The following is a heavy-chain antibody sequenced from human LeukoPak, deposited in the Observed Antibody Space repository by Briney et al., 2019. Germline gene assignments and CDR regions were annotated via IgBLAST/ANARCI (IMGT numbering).Heavy chain of an antibody. Sequence: SETLSLTCTVSGYSISSGYYWGWIRQPPGKGLEWIGSIYHSGSTYYNPSLKSRVTISVDTSKNQFSLKLSSVTAADTAVYYCARGPYYYGSGISPFDYWGQGTLVTVSS. CDR3: ARGPYYYGSGISPFDY. V-gene: IGHV4-38-2*02. CDR2: IYHSGST. CDR1: GYSISSGYY. J-gene: IGHJ4*02. D-gene: IGHD3-10*01.